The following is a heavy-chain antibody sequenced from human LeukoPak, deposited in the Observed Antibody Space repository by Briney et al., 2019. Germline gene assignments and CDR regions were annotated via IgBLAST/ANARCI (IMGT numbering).Heavy chain of an antibody. Sequence: SGPTLVKPTQTLTLTCTFSGFSLSTSGVGVGWIRQPPGKALEWLALIYWDDDKRYSPSLKSRLTITKDTSKNQVVLTMTNMDPVDTATYYCAHSYCSGGSCYSAGDNWFDPWGQGTLVTVSS. CDR2: IYWDDDK. V-gene: IGHV2-5*02. CDR3: AHSYCSGGSCYSAGDNWFDP. CDR1: GFSLSTSGVG. J-gene: IGHJ5*02. D-gene: IGHD2-15*01.